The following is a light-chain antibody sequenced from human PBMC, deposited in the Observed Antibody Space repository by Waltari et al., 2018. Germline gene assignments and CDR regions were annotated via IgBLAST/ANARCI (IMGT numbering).Light chain of an antibody. CDR1: SGSIASDH. J-gene: IGLJ3*02. CDR2: EDN. CDR3: QAYDENNPWV. V-gene: IGLV6-57*04. Sequence: KFVLTQPPSVSESPGKTITISCTRSSGSIASDHVQWYQQRPGSAPSTVIYEDNRRPSGVSDRFSGSIDSSSNSASLTISGLKTEDEADYFCQAYDENNPWVIGGGTRLTVL.